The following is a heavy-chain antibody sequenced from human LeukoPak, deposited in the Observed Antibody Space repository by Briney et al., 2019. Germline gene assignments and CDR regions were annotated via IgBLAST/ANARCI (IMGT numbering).Heavy chain of an antibody. CDR3: AKARTGSAYSPAQW. CDR2: ISGSGNTT. CDR1: GFTVSSYA. D-gene: IGHD3-22*01. J-gene: IGHJ4*02. Sequence: GGSLRLSCVASGFTVSSYATTWVRQAPGKGLEWVSVISGSGNTTYYADSVQGRFTISRDNSKNTLYLQMNSLRAEDTALYYCAKARTGSAYSPAQWWGQGTLVTVSS. V-gene: IGHV3-23*01.